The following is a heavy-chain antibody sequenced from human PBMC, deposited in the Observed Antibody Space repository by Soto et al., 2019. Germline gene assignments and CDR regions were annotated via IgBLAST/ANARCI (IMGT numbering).Heavy chain of an antibody. J-gene: IGHJ5*02. CDR1: GGTISGYY. D-gene: IGHD3-3*01. CDR2: IYSSGST. V-gene: IGHV4-4*07. CDR3: ARGQRFSDWFDP. Sequence: SETLSLTCTVTGGTISGYYWTWIRQSAGGGLEWIGRIYSSGSTNYNPSLKSRVTISLDTSMNHFSLRLSSVTAADTAVYYCARGQRFSDWFDPWGQGTLITVSS.